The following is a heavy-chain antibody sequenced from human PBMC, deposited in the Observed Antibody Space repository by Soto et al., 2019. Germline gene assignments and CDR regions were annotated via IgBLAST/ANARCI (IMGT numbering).Heavy chain of an antibody. J-gene: IGHJ6*02. CDR1: GYSFTIYW. CDR3: ARGGENTAMVFYYYYYGMDV. D-gene: IGHD5-18*01. V-gene: IGHV5-51*01. Sequence: PGESLKISCKGSGYSFTIYWIGWVRQMPGKGLEWMGIIYPGDSDTRYSPSFQGQVTISADKSISTAYLQWSSLKASDTAMYYCARGGENTAMVFYYYYYGMDVWGQGTTVTVS. CDR2: IYPGDSDT.